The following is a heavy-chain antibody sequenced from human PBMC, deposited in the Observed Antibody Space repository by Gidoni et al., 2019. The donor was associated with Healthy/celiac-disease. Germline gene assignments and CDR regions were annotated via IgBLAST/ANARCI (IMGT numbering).Heavy chain of an antibody. J-gene: IGHJ6*02. V-gene: IGHV1-69*04. Sequence: QVQLVHPGAEVKNPGSSVKVSCTASGGPFRSYASSWVRQAPGQGLEWMGRIIPILGIANYAQKFQGRVTITADKSTSTAYMELSSLRSEDTAVYYCARDSYGAYYYYGMDVWGQGTTVTVSS. D-gene: IGHD4-17*01. CDR3: ARDSYGAYYYYGMDV. CDR2: IIPILGIA. CDR1: GGPFRSYA.